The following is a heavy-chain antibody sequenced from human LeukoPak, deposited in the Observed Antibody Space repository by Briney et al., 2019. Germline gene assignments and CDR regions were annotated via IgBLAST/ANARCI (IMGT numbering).Heavy chain of an antibody. D-gene: IGHD3-10*01. CDR1: GGSFSGYY. CDR2: INHSGST. J-gene: IGHJ4*02. Sequence: PSETLSLTCAVYGGSFSGYYWSWIRQPPGKGLEWIGEINHSGSTNYNPSLKSRVTISVDTSKNQFSLKLSSVTAADTAVYYCARGFQDAYGSGRKSYYFDYWGQGALVTVSS. V-gene: IGHV4-34*01. CDR3: ARGFQDAYGSGRKSYYFDY.